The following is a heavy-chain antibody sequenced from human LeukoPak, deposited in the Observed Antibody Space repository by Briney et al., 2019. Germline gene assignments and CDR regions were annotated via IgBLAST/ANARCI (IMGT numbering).Heavy chain of an antibody. Sequence: PGGSLRLSCAASGFTFNKYSMSWVRQAPGKGLEWISYIDGSSATIYYADSVKGRFTTSRDNTKNSVYLHMNRLRAEDTAMYYCATYGRDGYKGFYWGQGTLVTVSS. CDR3: ATYGRDGYKGFY. CDR1: GFTFNKYS. J-gene: IGHJ4*02. CDR2: IDGSSATI. D-gene: IGHD5-24*01. V-gene: IGHV3-48*04.